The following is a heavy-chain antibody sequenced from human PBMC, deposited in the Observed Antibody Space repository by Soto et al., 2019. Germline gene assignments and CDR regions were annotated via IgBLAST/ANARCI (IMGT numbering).Heavy chain of an antibody. Sequence: EVQMLESGGDLIQPGGSLRLSCAVSGFTFTNYAMSWVRHTSGKGLEWVSSIDGSGQTTYYAASVKVRFTISRDNSRNLLVLQMNSLRAEDTAIYYCAKYAGLSPGVRFHFDYWGQGSRVSVSS. CDR1: GFTFTNYA. D-gene: IGHD7-27*01. J-gene: IGHJ4*02. V-gene: IGHV3-23*01. CDR2: IDGSGQTT. CDR3: AKYAGLSPGVRFHFDY.